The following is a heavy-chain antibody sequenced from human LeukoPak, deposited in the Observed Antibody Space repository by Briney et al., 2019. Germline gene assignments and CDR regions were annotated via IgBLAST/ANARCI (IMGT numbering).Heavy chain of an antibody. Sequence: QAGGSLRLSCAASGFTFSNYGMHWVRQAPGKGLEWMAVISYDESDKYCADSVKGRFTISRDNSKNTLYLQMNSLRPEDTAVYYCAKGVVAATNAAYYGMDVWGQGTTVTVSS. CDR3: AKGVVAATNAAYYGMDV. J-gene: IGHJ6*02. CDR2: ISYDESDK. D-gene: IGHD2-15*01. CDR1: GFTFSNYG. V-gene: IGHV3-30*18.